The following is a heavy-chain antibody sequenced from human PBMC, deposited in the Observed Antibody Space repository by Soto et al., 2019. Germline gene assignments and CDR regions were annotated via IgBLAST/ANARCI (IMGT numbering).Heavy chain of an antibody. J-gene: IGHJ3*02. D-gene: IGHD1-1*01. CDR1: GFSLSTSGVG. V-gene: IGHV2-5*02. CDR3: ARGLRQSGNSWDSGAFAI. Sequence: QITLQESAPVLVRPTETLMLTCTYSGFSLSTSGVGVGWVRQPPGKALEWLAVIYWDDDKRYMPSLQNRLTITTDXXRXQXXLAMHHTLPMDTGTYYCARGLRQSGNSWDSGAFAIWGHGTVVAVS. CDR2: IYWDDDK.